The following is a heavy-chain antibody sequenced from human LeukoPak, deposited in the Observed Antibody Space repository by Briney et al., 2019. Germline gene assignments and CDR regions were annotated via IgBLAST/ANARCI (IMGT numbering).Heavy chain of an antibody. CDR3: ASPRVYGSGAYGMDV. D-gene: IGHD3-10*01. V-gene: IGHV4-34*01. Sequence: KPSETLSLTCAVYGGSFSGYYWSWIRQPPGKGLEWIGEINHSGSTNYNPSLKSRVTISVDTSKNQFSLKLSSVTAADTAVYYCASPRVYGSGAYGMDVWGQGTTVTVSS. CDR2: INHSGST. CDR1: GGSFSGYY. J-gene: IGHJ6*02.